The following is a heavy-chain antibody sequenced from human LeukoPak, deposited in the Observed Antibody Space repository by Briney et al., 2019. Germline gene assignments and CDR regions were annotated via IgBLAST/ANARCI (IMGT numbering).Heavy chain of an antibody. D-gene: IGHD5-18*01. CDR1: GYTFTNYG. CDR2: INPNSGGT. V-gene: IGHV1-2*02. CDR3: ARPITKYTAVVWDY. J-gene: IGHJ4*02. Sequence: ASVKVSCKASGYTFTNYGISWVRQAPGQGLEWMGWINPNSGGTNYAQKFQGRVTMTRDTSISTAYMELSRLRSDDTAIYYCARPITKYTAVVWDYWGQGTLVTVSS.